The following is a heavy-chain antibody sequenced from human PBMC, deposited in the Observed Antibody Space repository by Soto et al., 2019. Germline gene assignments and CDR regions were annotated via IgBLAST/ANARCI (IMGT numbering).Heavy chain of an antibody. Sequence: EMQVVQSGGGLVQPGGSLRLSCAGSGFTFSHHWISCVRQAPGKGLEWVAKIKEDGSEKNYADSVKGRFTISRDNAKNSVYLQINSLRAEDTDMYSCARDGLPFALDIWGQGTMVTVFS. J-gene: IGHJ3*02. V-gene: IGHV3-7*03. CDR1: GFTFSHHW. CDR3: ARDGLPFALDI. CDR2: IKEDGSEK. D-gene: IGHD3-16*01.